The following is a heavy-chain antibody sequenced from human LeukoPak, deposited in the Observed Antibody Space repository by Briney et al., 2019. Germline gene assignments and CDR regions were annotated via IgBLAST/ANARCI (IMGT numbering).Heavy chain of an antibody. CDR2: INHSGST. J-gene: IGHJ4*02. V-gene: IGHV4-34*01. Sequence: SETLSLTCAVYGGSFSGYYWSWIRQPPGKGLEWIGEINHSGSTNCNPSLKSRVTISVDTSKNQFSLKLSSVTAADTAVYYCARGSADYYDSSGYSRGHFDYWGQGTLVTVSS. CDR1: GGSFSGYY. D-gene: IGHD3-22*01. CDR3: ARGSADYYDSSGYSRGHFDY.